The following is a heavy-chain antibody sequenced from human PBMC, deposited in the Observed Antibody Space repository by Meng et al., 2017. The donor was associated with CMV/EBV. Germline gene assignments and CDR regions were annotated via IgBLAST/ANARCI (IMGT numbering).Heavy chain of an antibody. CDR3: ARDPSLRWIDY. CDR2: IYYSGST. V-gene: IGHV4-39*07. D-gene: IGHD4-23*01. CDR1: GGPNSSSSYY. Sequence: HLQLQESGPGLVKPSGALSLTCPVSGGPNSSSSYYWGWIRQPPGKGLEWIGSIYYSGSTYYNPSLKSRVTISVDTSKNQFSLKLSSVTAADMAVYYCARDPSLRWIDYWGQGTLVTVSS. J-gene: IGHJ4*02.